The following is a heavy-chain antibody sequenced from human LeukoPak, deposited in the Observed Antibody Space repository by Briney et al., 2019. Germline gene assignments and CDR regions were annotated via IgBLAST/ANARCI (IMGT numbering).Heavy chain of an antibody. CDR2: INPSGGST. CDR3: AGGLTYSSSQGNWFDP. J-gene: IGHJ5*02. CDR1: GYTFTSYY. V-gene: IGHV1-46*01. D-gene: IGHD6-6*01. Sequence: ASVKVSCKASGYTFTSYYMHWVRQAPGQGLEWMGIINPSGGSTSYAQKFQGRVTMTRDTSTSTVYMELSSLRSEDTAVYYCAGGLTYSSSQGNWFDPWGQGTLVTVSS.